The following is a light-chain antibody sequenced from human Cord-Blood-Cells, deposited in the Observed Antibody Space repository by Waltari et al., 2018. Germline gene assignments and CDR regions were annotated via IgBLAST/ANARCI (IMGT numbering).Light chain of an antibody. CDR1: SSYVGGYNY. CDR3: SSYTSSSTLGVV. CDR2: DVS. Sequence: QSALTQPASVSGSPGQSITIPCTGTSSYVGGYNYVSWYQQHPGKAPKLMIYDVSNRPSGVSNRFSGSKSGNTASLTISGLQAEDEADYYCSSYTSSSTLGVVFGGGTKLTVL. J-gene: IGLJ2*01. V-gene: IGLV2-14*01.